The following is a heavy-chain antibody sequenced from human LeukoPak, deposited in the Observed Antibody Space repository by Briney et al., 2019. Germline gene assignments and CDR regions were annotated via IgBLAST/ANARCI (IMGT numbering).Heavy chain of an antibody. D-gene: IGHD5-12*01. CDR2: INRDGSST. Sequence: GGSLRLSCAASGFTVSSYWIHCVRQPPGKGLVWVSRINRDGSSTSYAYSVKCRFTTSRDNTKNTLYLQMNSLRAEATAVYYCATVRGYSGYVNWFDPWGQGTLVTVSS. CDR3: ATVRGYSGYVNWFDP. CDR1: GFTVSSYW. V-gene: IGHV3-74*01. J-gene: IGHJ5*02.